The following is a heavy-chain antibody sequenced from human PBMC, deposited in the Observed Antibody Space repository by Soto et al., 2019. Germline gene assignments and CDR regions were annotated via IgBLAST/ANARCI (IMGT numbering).Heavy chain of an antibody. CDR1: GGSISSINW. CDR2: IYHSGST. CDR3: AGIAAAGTRFDS. Sequence: SETLSLTCAVSGGSISSINWWSWVRQPPGKGLEWIGEIYHSGSTNYNPSLKSRVTISVDKSKNQFSLKLSSVTAADTAVYYCAGIAAAGTRFDSWGQGTLVTVSS. D-gene: IGHD6-13*01. V-gene: IGHV4-4*02. J-gene: IGHJ4*02.